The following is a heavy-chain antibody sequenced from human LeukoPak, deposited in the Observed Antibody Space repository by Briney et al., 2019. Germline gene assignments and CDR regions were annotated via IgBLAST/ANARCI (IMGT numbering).Heavy chain of an antibody. CDR2: IWYGGSNK. CDR1: GFTFSSYA. J-gene: IGHJ5*02. Sequence: GGSLRLSCAASGFTFSSYAMSWVRQAPGKGLEWEAVIWYGGSNKYYADSVKGRFTISSDNSKNTLYLQMNSLRAEDTAVYYCARQKEGYQPPNWFDPWGQGTLVTVSS. V-gene: IGHV3-33*08. CDR3: ARQKEGYQPPNWFDP. D-gene: IGHD2-2*01.